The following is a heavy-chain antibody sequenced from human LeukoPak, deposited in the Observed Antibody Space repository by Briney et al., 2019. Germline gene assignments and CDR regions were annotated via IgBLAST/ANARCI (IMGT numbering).Heavy chain of an antibody. D-gene: IGHD7-27*01. CDR1: GFTFNDYY. CDR2: ITGSGTII. J-gene: IGHJ4*02. Sequence: GGSLRLSCAASGFTFNDYYMSWIRQAPGKGLEWVSYITGSGTIINYADSVKGRFTISRDSAKNSLYLQMNSLRAEDTAVYYCARNLGEAYFDYWGQGTLVTVSS. CDR3: ARNLGEAYFDY. V-gene: IGHV3-11*01.